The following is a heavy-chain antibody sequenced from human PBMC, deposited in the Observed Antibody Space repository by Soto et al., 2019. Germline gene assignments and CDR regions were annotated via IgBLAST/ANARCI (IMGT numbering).Heavy chain of an antibody. D-gene: IGHD1-7*01. V-gene: IGHV1-24*01. CDR2: FDPEDGET. CDR3: ATFGRTGTTKGTDAFDI. Sequence: ASVKVSCKVSGYTLTELYMHWVRQAPGKGLEWMGGFDPEDGETIYAQKFQGRVTMTEDTSTDTAYMELSSLRSEDTAVYYCATFGRTGTTKGTDAFDIWGQGTMVTVSS. J-gene: IGHJ3*02. CDR1: GYTLTELY.